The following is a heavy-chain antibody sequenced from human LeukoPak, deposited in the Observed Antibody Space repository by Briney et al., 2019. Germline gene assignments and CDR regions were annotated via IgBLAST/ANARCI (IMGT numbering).Heavy chain of an antibody. Sequence: PGGSLRLSCAASGFTFSSYSMSWVRQAPGKGLEWVSGISGSGGSTDYADSVKGRFTISRDNSKNTLYLQMNSLRAEDTAVYYCAKPTRGSGSFLIEYWGQGTLVTVSS. D-gene: IGHD1-26*01. CDR1: GFTFSSYS. J-gene: IGHJ4*02. CDR2: ISGSGGST. CDR3: AKPTRGSGSFLIEY. V-gene: IGHV3-23*01.